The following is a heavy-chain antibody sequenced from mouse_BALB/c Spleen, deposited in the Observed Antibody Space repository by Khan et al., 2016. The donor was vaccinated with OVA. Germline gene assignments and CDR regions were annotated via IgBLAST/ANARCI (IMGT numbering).Heavy chain of an antibody. Sequence: VQLQQSGPELMKPGASVKISFKASGYSFTTYYIHWVIQSPGKSLEWIGFIDPFSGGTTYNQKFKGKATLTADKSSSTAYIHLSNLTSEDSAVYYVTRHGYVAWFTYWGQGTLVTVSA. CDR3: TRHGYVAWFTY. D-gene: IGHD2-2*01. CDR2: IDPFSGGT. CDR1: GYSFTTYY. J-gene: IGHJ3*01. V-gene: IGHV1S135*01.